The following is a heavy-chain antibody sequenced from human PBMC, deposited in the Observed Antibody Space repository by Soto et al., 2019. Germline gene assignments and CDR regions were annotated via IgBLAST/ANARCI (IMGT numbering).Heavy chain of an antibody. V-gene: IGHV3-23*01. J-gene: IGHJ3*02. Sequence: GGSLRLSCAASGFTFSNSAMTWVRQAPAKGLEWVSTIRDSDSGGSTFYADSVKGRFTISRDDSKNTLYLQMSSLRAEDTAVYYCAKDSGGIEMATAMGDDAFDIWGQGTMVTVSS. CDR1: GFTFSNSA. CDR3: AKDSGGIEMATAMGDDAFDI. D-gene: IGHD5-18*01. CDR2: IRDSDSGGST.